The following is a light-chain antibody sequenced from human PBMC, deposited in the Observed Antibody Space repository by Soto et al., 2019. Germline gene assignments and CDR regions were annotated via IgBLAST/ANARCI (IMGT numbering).Light chain of an antibody. CDR3: SSYTSSSTRV. V-gene: IGLV2-14*01. CDR2: DVS. CDR1: SSDVGGYNY. J-gene: IGLJ2*01. Sequence: SALTQPASVSGSPGQSITISCTGTSSDVGGYNYVSWYQQHPGKAPKLMYDVSNRPSGVSNRFSGSKSGNTASLTISGLQAEDEADYYCSSYTSSSTRVFGRGTKLTVL.